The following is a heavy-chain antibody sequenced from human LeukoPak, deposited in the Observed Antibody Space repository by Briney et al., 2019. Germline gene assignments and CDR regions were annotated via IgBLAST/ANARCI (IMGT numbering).Heavy chain of an antibody. V-gene: IGHV3-7*03. CDR1: GFNFSTFW. CDR2: IKEDGSEI. Sequence: PGGSLRISCAASGFNFSTFWMTWVRQVPGKGLEWMANIKEDGSEIYYVDSVKGRFTISRDNSKNSLYLQMNSLRTEDTALYYCAKGALHSSGWYWENWFDPWGQGTLVTVS. D-gene: IGHD6-19*01. J-gene: IGHJ5*02. CDR3: AKGALHSSGWYWENWFDP.